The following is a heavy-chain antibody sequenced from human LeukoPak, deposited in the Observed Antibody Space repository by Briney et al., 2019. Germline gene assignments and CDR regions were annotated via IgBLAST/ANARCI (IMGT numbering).Heavy chain of an antibody. CDR2: ISYDGNNE. Sequence: GGSLRLSCAASGFTFGAYAMHWVRQSPGKGLEWVALISYDGNNEWYADSVKGRFTVSRDNSKNTLYLQMNSLRVEDTAVYYCAKDRTYYAYWGQGTLVTVSS. D-gene: IGHD3-3*01. J-gene: IGHJ4*02. CDR3: AKDRTYYAY. CDR1: GFTFGAYA. V-gene: IGHV3-30*04.